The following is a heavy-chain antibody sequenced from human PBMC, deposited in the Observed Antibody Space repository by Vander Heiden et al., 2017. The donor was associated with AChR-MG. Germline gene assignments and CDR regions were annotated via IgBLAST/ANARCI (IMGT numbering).Heavy chain of an antibody. CDR1: GFSFSAYT. J-gene: IGHJ4*02. CDR2: ITSRSSYI. D-gene: IGHD4-17*01. Sequence: EVQLVESGGGLVKPGGSLILSLVGSGFSFSAYTMNWVRQAPGKGLEWVSSITSRSSYIYYADSLKGRFTISRDNAKNSLFLQMSSLRVEDTAIDDCARLAYGDQHCDYWGQGSLVTVSS. V-gene: IGHV3-21*01. CDR3: ARLAYGDQHCDY.